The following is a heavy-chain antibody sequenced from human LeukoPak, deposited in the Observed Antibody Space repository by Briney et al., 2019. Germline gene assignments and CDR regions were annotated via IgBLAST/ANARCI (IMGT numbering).Heavy chain of an antibody. D-gene: IGHD1-20*01. J-gene: IGHJ4*02. CDR1: GGSMSGSY. CDR2: SYHSGST. CDR3: ARDLPYNWIQGLGGELDY. V-gene: IGHV4-59*12. Sequence: SETLSLTCGVSGGSMSGSYWGWIRQPPGQGLEWIWISYHSGSTYYNPSPNSRVTISVDTSKNQFYLQLSYVTAAETEVYYCARDLPYNWIQGLGGELDYWGQRSQVTDSS.